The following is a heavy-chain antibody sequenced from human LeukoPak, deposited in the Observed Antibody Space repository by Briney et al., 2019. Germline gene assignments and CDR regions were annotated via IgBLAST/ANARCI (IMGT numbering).Heavy chain of an antibody. D-gene: IGHD6-13*01. V-gene: IGHV3-53*01. Sequence: GGSLRLSCAASGFTVNSNYLSWVRQAPGKGLEWVSTLYNTGNAYYANSVKGRFSISRDNSKNTLFLQMNSLRAEDTAVYYCARLTPAAGRLYFVDWGPGTLVTVSS. J-gene: IGHJ4*02. CDR3: ARLTPAAGRLYFVD. CDR1: GFTVNSNY. CDR2: LYNTGNA.